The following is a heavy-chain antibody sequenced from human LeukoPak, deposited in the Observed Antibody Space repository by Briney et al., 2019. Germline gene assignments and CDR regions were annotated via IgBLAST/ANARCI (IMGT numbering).Heavy chain of an antibody. V-gene: IGHV1-24*01. Sequence: ASVKVSCKVSGYTLTELSMHWVRQAPGKGLEWMGGFDPEDGETIYAQKFQGRVTMTEDTSTDTAYMGLSSLRSEDTAVYYCATDFSDWYDAFDIWGQGTMVTVSS. CDR2: FDPEDGET. CDR3: ATDFSDWYDAFDI. J-gene: IGHJ3*02. CDR1: GYTLTELS. D-gene: IGHD3-9*01.